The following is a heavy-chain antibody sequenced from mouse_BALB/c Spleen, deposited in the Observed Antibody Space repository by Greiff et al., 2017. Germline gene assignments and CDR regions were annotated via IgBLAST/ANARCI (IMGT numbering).Heavy chain of an antibody. CDR3: ARGGLRSHFDD. V-gene: IGHV5-6-2*01. J-gene: IGHJ2*01. D-gene: IGHD1-1*01. Sequence: EVKLMESGGGLVKLGGSLKLSCAASGFTFSSYYMSWVRQTPEKRLELVAAINSNGGSTYYPDTVQGRFTISRDNAKNTLYLQMSSLKSEDTALYYCARGGLRSHFDDWGQGTTLTVSA. CDR2: INSNGGST. CDR1: GFTFSSYY.